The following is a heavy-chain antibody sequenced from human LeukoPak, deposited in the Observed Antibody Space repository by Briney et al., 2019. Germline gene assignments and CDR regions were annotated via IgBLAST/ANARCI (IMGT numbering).Heavy chain of an antibody. Sequence: GGSLRLSCAGSGFTFSSYSMNWVRQAPGKGLEWVSCISSSSSYIYYADSVKGRFTISRDNAKNSLYLQMNSLRAEDTAVYYCATSPVYSYGHPYYFDYWGQGTLVTVSS. D-gene: IGHD5-18*01. CDR1: GFTFSSYS. CDR3: ATSPVYSYGHPYYFDY. V-gene: IGHV3-21*01. J-gene: IGHJ4*02. CDR2: ISSSSSYI.